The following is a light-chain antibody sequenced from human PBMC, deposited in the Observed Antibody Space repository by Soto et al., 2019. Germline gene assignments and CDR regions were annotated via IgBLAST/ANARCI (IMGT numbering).Light chain of an antibody. V-gene: IGKV1-39*01. CDR1: QTLNNY. Sequence: DIQMTQSPSSVSASVGDRVAITCRASQTLNNYLTWFQQKPGKAPKVLIYAASTLQSGVPSRFSGSGSGAEFTLTISSLQPEDFATYYCQQSFSPLLTFGGGTKVDIK. CDR3: QQSFSPLLT. J-gene: IGKJ4*01. CDR2: AAS.